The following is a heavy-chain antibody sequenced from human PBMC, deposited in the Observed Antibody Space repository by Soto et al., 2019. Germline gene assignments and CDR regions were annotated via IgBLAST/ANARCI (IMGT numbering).Heavy chain of an antibody. D-gene: IGHD3-9*01. CDR2: INDRGSI. V-gene: IGHV4-34*01. J-gene: IGHJ2*01. CDR3: ARESHDILTGPPWVWYFDL. CDR1: GGSFSGYY. Sequence: QVQLQQWGAGPLRPLETLSLTCGVSGGSFSGYYWAWIRQSAGKGREWIGEINDRGSINYNPSLKSRVSISVDTSKNHYSLNLRSVTAADTAVYYCARESHDILTGPPWVWYFDLWGRGTLVTVSS.